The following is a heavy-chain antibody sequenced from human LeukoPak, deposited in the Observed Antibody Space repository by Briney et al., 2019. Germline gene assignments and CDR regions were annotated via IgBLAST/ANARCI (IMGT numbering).Heavy chain of an antibody. Sequence: KPSETLSLTCSVSGVSISSGSNYWGWIRQPPGKTLEWIGSIYSSGSTHYNPSLKSRVIILIDTAKNHFSLNLSSVTAADTAVYYCARHHSGYDYFDYWGQGTLVTVSS. CDR2: IYSSGST. CDR3: ARHHSGYDYFDY. V-gene: IGHV4-39*07. CDR1: GVSISSGSNY. D-gene: IGHD5-12*01. J-gene: IGHJ4*02.